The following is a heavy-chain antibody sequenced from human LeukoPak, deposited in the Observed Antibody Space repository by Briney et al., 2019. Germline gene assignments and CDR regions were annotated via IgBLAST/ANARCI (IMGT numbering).Heavy chain of an antibody. CDR3: ARSGISSGYPSGFDI. D-gene: IGHD3-22*01. CDR1: GASFSSYY. CDR2: TNHGGST. Sequence: YPSETLSLTCAVYGASFSSYYWSWIRQPPGKGLEWIGETNHGGSTNYNPSLKSRVTTSVDTSKNQFSLKLSSVTAADTAVYYCARSGISSGYPSGFDIWGQGTMVTVS. J-gene: IGHJ3*02. V-gene: IGHV4-34*01.